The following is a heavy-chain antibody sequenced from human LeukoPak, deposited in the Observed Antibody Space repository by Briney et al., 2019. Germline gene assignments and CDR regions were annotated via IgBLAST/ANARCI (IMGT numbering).Heavy chain of an antibody. V-gene: IGHV3-48*03. Sequence: GGSLRLSCAASGFTFSSYEMNWVRQAPGKGLEWVSYISSSDSTIYYADSVKGRFTISRDNAKNSLYLQMNSLRAEDTAVYYCARDDILTGYPTPFDYWGQGTLVTVSS. J-gene: IGHJ4*02. D-gene: IGHD3-9*01. CDR2: ISSSDSTI. CDR1: GFTFSSYE. CDR3: ARDDILTGYPTPFDY.